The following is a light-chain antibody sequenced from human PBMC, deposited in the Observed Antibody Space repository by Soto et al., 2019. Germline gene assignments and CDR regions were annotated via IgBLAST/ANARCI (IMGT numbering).Light chain of an antibody. Sequence: QLVLTQSPSASASLGASVKFTCTLSSGHSRYDIAWHQQQPERGPRYLMKVNSDGSHSKGDGIPDRFSGSSSGAERYLTISSLQSEDEGDYYCQTWGTGIRVFGGGTQLTVL. V-gene: IGLV4-69*01. CDR3: QTWGTGIRV. CDR2: VNSDGSH. J-gene: IGLJ2*01. CDR1: SGHSRYD.